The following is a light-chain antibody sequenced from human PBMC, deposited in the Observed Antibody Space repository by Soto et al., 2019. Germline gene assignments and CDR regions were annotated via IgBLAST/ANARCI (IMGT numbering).Light chain of an antibody. V-gene: IGLV1-51*01. CDR3: ETWDGTLSVI. Sequence: QSVLTHPPSVSAAPGQKVTISCSGKNSNIGNNYVSWYQQLPGTAPKLLIYDNNKRPSGIPDRFSGSKSGTSATLGITGLQTGEEADYYCETWDGTLSVIFSGGTQRTVL. CDR2: DNN. J-gene: IGLJ2*01. CDR1: NSNIGNNY.